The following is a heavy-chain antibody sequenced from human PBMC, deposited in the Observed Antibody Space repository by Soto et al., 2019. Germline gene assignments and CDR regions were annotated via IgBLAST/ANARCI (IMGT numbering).Heavy chain of an antibody. J-gene: IGHJ4*02. CDR3: TRPVSEYYGSGIPDFDY. CDR2: IRSKANSYAT. D-gene: IGHD3-10*01. Sequence: EVQLVESGGGLVQPGGSLKLSCAASGVTFSGSAMHWVRQASGKGLEWVGRIRSKANSYATAYAASVKGRFTISRDDSKNTAYLQINSLKTEDTAVYYYTRPVSEYYGSGIPDFDYWGQGTLATVSS. V-gene: IGHV3-73*01. CDR1: GVTFSGSA.